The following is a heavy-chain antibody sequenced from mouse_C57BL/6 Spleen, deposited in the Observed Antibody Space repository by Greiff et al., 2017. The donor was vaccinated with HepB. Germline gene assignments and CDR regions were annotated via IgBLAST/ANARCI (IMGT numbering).Heavy chain of an antibody. Sequence: QVQLQQPGAELVKPGASVKLSCKASGYTFTSYWMHWVKQRPGQGLEWIGRIDPNGGGTKYNEKFKSKATLTVDKPSSTAYMQLSSLTSEDAAVYYCAREGYYPFDYWGQGTTLTVSS. J-gene: IGHJ2*01. CDR3: AREGYYPFDY. D-gene: IGHD2-3*01. CDR1: GYTFTSYW. V-gene: IGHV1-72*01. CDR2: IDPNGGGT.